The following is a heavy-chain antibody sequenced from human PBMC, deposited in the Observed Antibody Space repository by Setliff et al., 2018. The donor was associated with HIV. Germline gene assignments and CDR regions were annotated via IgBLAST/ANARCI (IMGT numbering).Heavy chain of an antibody. Sequence: PGESLKLSCMGSGYSFTSYWVAWVRQMPGKGLEWMGIIYPDDSDTRYSPSFQDQVTISVDKSISTAYLQWSSLKASDTAMYYCARTIASRPKYYYYAMDFWRQGTTVTVS. V-gene: IGHV5-51*01. CDR2: IYPDDSDT. D-gene: IGHD6-6*01. CDR3: ARTIASRPKYYYYAMDF. J-gene: IGHJ6*02. CDR1: GYSFTSYW.